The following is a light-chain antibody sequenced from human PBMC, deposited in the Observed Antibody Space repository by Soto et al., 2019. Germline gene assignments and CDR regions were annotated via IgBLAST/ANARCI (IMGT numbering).Light chain of an antibody. Sequence: QSALTQPASVSGSPGQSITISCSGTSSDVGSYDHVAWYQQFPGKTPKLMIYDVSNRPSGVSSRFSGSKSGNTASLTISGLQAEDEADYYCISYTGSSTSYVFGRGTKVTV. CDR3: ISYTGSSTSYV. CDR1: SSDVGSYDH. CDR2: DVS. V-gene: IGLV2-14*01. J-gene: IGLJ1*01.